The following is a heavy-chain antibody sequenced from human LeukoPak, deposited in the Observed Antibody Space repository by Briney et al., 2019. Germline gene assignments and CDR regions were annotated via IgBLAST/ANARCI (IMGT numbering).Heavy chain of an antibody. CDR2: MFHSGDT. Sequence: PSETLSLTCTVSGYSLSSGFYWGWIRQPPGKGLEWIATMFHSGDTYYHPSLESRVTISMDTSKNQFSLRLNSVTAADTALYYCARFGTRDNCCHPGVDTWGQGTPVTVSS. J-gene: IGHJ5*02. CDR3: ARFGTRDNCCHPGVDT. V-gene: IGHV4-38-2*02. CDR1: GYSLSSGFY. D-gene: IGHD1-1*01.